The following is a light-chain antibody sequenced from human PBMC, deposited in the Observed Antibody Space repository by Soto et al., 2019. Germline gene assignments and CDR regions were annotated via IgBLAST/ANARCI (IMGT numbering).Light chain of an antibody. CDR1: QSVSSN. Sequence: EIVMTQSPVTLSVSPGERATLSCRASQSVSSNLAWYQQKPGQAPRLLIYGASTRATGVPARCSGSGSGTEFTLTISSLQSEDFAVYYCQHYNNWPPWTFGQGTKVEIK. CDR2: GAS. J-gene: IGKJ1*01. CDR3: QHYNNWPPWT. V-gene: IGKV3-15*01.